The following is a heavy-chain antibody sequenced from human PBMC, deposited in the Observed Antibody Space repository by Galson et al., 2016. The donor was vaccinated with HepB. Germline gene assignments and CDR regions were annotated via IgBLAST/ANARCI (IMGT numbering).Heavy chain of an antibody. J-gene: IGHJ4*02. CDR3: ARAVGAYSGYKPDIFDQ. V-gene: IGHV6-1*01. CDR1: GDSVSSNSAA. D-gene: IGHD5-12*01. CDR2: TYFKSKWYN. Sequence: CAISGDSVSSNSAAWNWIRQSPSRGLEWLGRTYFKSKWYNDYGVSVKRRITINPDTSEDQFFLQLNSVTPEDTAVYYCARAVGAYSGYKPDIFDQWGQGTLVTVSS.